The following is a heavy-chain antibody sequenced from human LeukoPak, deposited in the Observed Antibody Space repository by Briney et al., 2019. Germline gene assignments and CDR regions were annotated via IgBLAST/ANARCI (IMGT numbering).Heavy chain of an antibody. CDR3: ARLATAGATRSSFDF. V-gene: IGHV5-51*01. Sequence: GESLQISCEASGHSFTNHWIGWVRQMPGKGLEWMGIINLGDSDTKYSPSFQGQVTISLDKSISTAYLQWRSLKASDTAMYYCARLATAGATRSSFDFWGQGTMVTVSS. CDR2: INLGDSDT. CDR1: GHSFTNHW. J-gene: IGHJ3*01. D-gene: IGHD5-12*01.